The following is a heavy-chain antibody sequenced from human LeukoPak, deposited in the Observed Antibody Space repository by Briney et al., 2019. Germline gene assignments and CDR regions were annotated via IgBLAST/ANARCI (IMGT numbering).Heavy chain of an antibody. D-gene: IGHD3-22*01. CDR3: ARDMSEYYYDSSGDSWFDP. CDR1: GGSISRYY. J-gene: IGHJ5*02. Sequence: PSETLSLTCIVSGGSISRYYCSWIRQPPGKGLEWIGYIYYSGSTNYNPSLKNRVAISVDTSKNQFSLKLSSVTAADTAVYYCARDMSEYYYDSSGDSWFDPWGQGTLVTVSS. CDR2: IYYSGST. V-gene: IGHV4-59*12.